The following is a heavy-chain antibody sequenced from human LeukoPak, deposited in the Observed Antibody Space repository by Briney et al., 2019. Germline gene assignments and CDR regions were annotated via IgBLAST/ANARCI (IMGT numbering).Heavy chain of an antibody. CDR1: GGSISSSSYY. Sequence: PSETLSLTCTVSGGSISSSSYYWGWIRQPPGKGLEWIGSIYYSGSTYYNPSLKSRVTISVDTSKNQFSLKLSSVTAADTAVYYCARQFEWIQLWGRRGYYFDYWGQGTLVTVSS. CDR3: ARQFEWIQLWGRRGYYFDY. J-gene: IGHJ4*02. D-gene: IGHD5-18*01. CDR2: IYYSGST. V-gene: IGHV4-39*01.